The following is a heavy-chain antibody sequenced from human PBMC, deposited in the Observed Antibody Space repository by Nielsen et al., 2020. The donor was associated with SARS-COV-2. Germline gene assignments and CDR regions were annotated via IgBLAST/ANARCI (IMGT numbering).Heavy chain of an antibody. CDR1: GFTFSSYG. CDR3: AKGGYCSSTSCYLHY. CDR2: ISYDGSNK. D-gene: IGHD2-2*01. Sequence: GESLKISCAASGFTFSSYGMHWVRQAPGKGLEWVAVISYDGSNKYYADSVKGRFTISRDNSKNTLYLQMNSLRAEDTAVYYCAKGGYCSSTSCYLHYWGQGTLVTVSS. V-gene: IGHV3-30*18. J-gene: IGHJ4*02.